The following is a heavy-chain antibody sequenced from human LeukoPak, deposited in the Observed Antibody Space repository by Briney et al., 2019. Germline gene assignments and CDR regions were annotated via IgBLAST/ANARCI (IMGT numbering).Heavy chain of an antibody. D-gene: IGHD2-21*02. CDR3: AAYTYCGGDCYSSWFDP. CDR2: IYCSGST. Sequence: SVTLSLNCTVYAGTISSYYWSWLRQPPGKGLEWFGYIYCSGSTNYNPSLKSRVTISVETSKNQLSLKLSSVTAADTAVYYCAAYTYCGGDCYSSWFDPWGQGTLVTVSS. J-gene: IGHJ5*02. V-gene: IGHV4-59*01. CDR1: AGTISSYY.